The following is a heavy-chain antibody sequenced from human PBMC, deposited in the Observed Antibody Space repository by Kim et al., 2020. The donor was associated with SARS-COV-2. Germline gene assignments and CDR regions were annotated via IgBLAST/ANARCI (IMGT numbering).Heavy chain of an antibody. CDR1: GYTFTSYY. D-gene: IGHD3-9*01. CDR3: AGGLPVYYDFLTGYYRDY. Sequence: ASVKVSCKASGYTFTSYYMHWVRQAPGQGLEWMGIINPSGGSTSYAQKFQGSVTKTRDTSTSTVYMELSSLRAEDTDVYYCAGGLPVYYDFLTGYYRDYWGQGTLVTVST. J-gene: IGHJ4*02. CDR2: INPSGGST. V-gene: IGHV1-46*01.